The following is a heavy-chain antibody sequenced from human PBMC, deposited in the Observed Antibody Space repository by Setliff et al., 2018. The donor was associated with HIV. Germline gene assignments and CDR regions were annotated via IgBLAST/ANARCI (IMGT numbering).Heavy chain of an antibody. J-gene: IGHJ5*02. Sequence: SSETLSLTCTVSGDSISTDYWTWIRQPPGKGLEWIGYIYNSASTSYNPSLKSRVTMSVDTSKNQFSLKLRSVTAADTAMYYCARRIDNSGTFPDKNWLDPWGQGSPVTVSS. CDR2: IYNSAST. V-gene: IGHV4-4*09. D-gene: IGHD3-10*01. CDR1: GDSISTDY. CDR3: ARRIDNSGTFPDKNWLDP.